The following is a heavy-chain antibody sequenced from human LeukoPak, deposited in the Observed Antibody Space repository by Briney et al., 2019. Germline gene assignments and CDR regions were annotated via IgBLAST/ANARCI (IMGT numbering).Heavy chain of an antibody. CDR2: IISSSSYI. Sequence: GGSLRLSRAASGFTFSTYSMNWVRQAPGKGLEWVSSIISSSSYIYYADSVKGRFTISRDNAKNSLYLQMNSLRAEDTVVYYCARDPQYCSGGSCYSFDYWGQGTLVTVSS. CDR3: ARDPQYCSGGSCYSFDY. J-gene: IGHJ4*02. D-gene: IGHD2-15*01. V-gene: IGHV3-21*01. CDR1: GFTFSTYS.